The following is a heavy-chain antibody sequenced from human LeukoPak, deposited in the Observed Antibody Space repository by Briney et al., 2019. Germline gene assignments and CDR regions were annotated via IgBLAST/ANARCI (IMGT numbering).Heavy chain of an antibody. CDR1: AFTFSSYG. J-gene: IGHJ4*02. V-gene: IGHV3-30*02. D-gene: IGHD3-22*01. CDR2: IRFDGSNK. CDR3: ARDYYDSSGYYPDY. Sequence: GGSLRLSCAASAFTFSSYGMHWVRQAPGKGLEWVAFIRFDGSNKYYADSVKGRFTISRDNAKNSLYLQMNSLRAEDTAVYYCARDYYDSSGYYPDYWGQGTLVTVSS.